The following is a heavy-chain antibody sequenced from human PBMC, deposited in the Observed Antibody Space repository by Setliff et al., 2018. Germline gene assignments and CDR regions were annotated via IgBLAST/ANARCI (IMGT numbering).Heavy chain of an antibody. D-gene: IGHD6-6*01. J-gene: IGHJ5*02. V-gene: IGHV4-34*01. CDR2: INHSGST. CDR3: ARGRDRIAARRGNWFDP. CDR1: GGSFSGYS. Sequence: SETLSLTCAVYGGSFSGYSWSWIRQPPGKGLEWIGEINHSGSTNYNPSLKSRVTISVDTSKNQFSLKLSSVTAADTAVFYCARGRDRIAARRGNWFDPWGQGTLVTV.